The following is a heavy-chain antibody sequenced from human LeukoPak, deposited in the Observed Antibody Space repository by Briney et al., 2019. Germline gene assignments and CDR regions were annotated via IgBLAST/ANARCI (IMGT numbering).Heavy chain of an antibody. D-gene: IGHD3-22*01. Sequence: PSETLSLTCAVFRGSFSGYYWTWIRQPPGKGLEWIGEINHSGSTNYNPSLKSRVTISVDTSKHQFSLRLNSVTAADTAVHYCARGPVVDYFDGSGYYYFDSWGQGTPVTVSS. CDR1: RGSFSGYY. CDR2: INHSGST. CDR3: ARGPVVDYFDGSGYYYFDS. V-gene: IGHV4-34*01. J-gene: IGHJ4*02.